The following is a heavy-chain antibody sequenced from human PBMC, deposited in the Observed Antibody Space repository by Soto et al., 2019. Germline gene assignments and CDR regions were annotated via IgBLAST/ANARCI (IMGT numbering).Heavy chain of an antibody. D-gene: IGHD6-13*01. J-gene: IGHJ6*02. CDR1: GGSISSYY. CDR3: AISPSSSHQIHYYYGMDV. Sequence: SSETLSLTCTVSGGSISSYYWGWIRQPPGKGLEWIGNIYYSGRTNYNPSLKSRVTISVDTSKNQFSLKLSSVTAADTAVYYCAISPSSSHQIHYYYGMDVWGQGTTVTVSS. CDR2: IYYSGRT. V-gene: IGHV4-59*01.